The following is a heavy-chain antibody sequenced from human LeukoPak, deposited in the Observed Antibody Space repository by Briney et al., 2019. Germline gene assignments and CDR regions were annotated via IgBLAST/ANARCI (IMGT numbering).Heavy chain of an antibody. CDR3: ARSRDDILTGYIYYYYMDV. V-gene: IGHV1-69*13. Sequence: SVKVSCKASGYTFSIYYIHWVRQAPGQGLEWMGGIIPIFGPANYAQKFQGKVTITADESTSTAYMELSSLRSEDTAVYYCARSRDDILTGYIYYYYMDVWGKGTTVTVSS. D-gene: IGHD3-9*01. CDR1: GYTFSIYY. J-gene: IGHJ6*03. CDR2: IIPIFGPA.